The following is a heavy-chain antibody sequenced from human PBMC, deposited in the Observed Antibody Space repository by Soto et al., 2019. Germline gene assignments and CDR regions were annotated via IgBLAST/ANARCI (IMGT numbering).Heavy chain of an antibody. CDR3: AREKGVVRDIFYYYYGMDV. CDR1: GYTFTSYG. Sequence: VASVKVSCKASGYTFTSYGISWVRQAPGQGLEWMGWISAYNGNTNYAQKLHGRVTMTTDTSTSTAYMELRSLRSDDTAVYYCAREKGVVRDIFYYYYGMDVWGQGTTVTVSS. J-gene: IGHJ6*02. D-gene: IGHD2-2*01. CDR2: ISAYNGNT. V-gene: IGHV1-18*04.